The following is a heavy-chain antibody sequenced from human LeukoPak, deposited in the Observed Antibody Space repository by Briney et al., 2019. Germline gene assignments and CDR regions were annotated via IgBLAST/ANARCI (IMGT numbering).Heavy chain of an antibody. CDR3: ARAEEGVQLWVPYYYYYMDV. D-gene: IGHD5-18*01. CDR1: GFTFSSYS. CDR2: ISSSSSYI. V-gene: IGHV3-21*01. J-gene: IGHJ6*03. Sequence: GGSLRLSCAASGFTFSSYSMNWVRQAPGKGLEWVSSISSSSSYIYYADSVKGRFTISRDNAKNSLYLQMNSLRAEDTAVYYCARAEEGVQLWVPYYYYYMDVWGKGTTVTVSS.